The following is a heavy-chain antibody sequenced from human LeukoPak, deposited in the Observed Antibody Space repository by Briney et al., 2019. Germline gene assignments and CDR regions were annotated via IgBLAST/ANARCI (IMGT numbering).Heavy chain of an antibody. CDR2: ISGSGGNT. D-gene: IGHD3-16*01. CDR3: AKIGGEVSY. V-gene: IGHV3-23*01. J-gene: IGHJ4*02. CDR1: GFTFSSYG. Sequence: GGSLRLSCAASGFTFSSYGMHWVRQAPGKGLEWVSGISGSGGNTNYADSVKGRFTISRDNSKNMLYLQMNSLRVEDTAVYYCAKIGGEVSYWGQGTLVTVSS.